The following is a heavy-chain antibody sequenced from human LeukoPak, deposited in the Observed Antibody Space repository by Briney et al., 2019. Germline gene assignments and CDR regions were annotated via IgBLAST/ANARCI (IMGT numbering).Heavy chain of an antibody. Sequence: SETLSLTCAVYGGSFSGYYWSWIRQPPGKGLEWIGGINHSGSTNYNPSLKSRVTISVDTSKNQFSLKLSSVTAADTAVYYCARAGYYYGSGSYLKYFQHWGQGTLVTVSS. V-gene: IGHV4-34*01. J-gene: IGHJ1*01. CDR1: GGSFSGYY. D-gene: IGHD3-10*01. CDR2: INHSGST. CDR3: ARAGYYYGSGSYLKYFQH.